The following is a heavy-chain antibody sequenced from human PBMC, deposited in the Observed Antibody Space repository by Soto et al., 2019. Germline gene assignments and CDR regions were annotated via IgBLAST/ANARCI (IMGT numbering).Heavy chain of an antibody. J-gene: IGHJ5*02. D-gene: IGHD5-12*01. CDR3: ARGLGYKA. CDR1: GDSVSSSSYY. V-gene: IGHV4-31*03. Sequence: QVQLQESGPGLVKPSQTLSLTCTVSGDSVSSSSYYWSWIRQHPGKGLEWIGYIHHRGTTYYNPFLKSRITLSVDTSKNQASRRLSSVTAAATAVYYCARGLGYKAWGQGTLVTVSS. CDR2: IHHRGTT.